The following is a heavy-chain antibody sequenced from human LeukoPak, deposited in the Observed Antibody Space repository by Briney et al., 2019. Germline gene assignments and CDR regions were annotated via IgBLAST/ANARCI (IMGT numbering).Heavy chain of an antibody. CDR2: IYHSGST. CDR3: ARVKPPTPLGGMDV. V-gene: IGHV4-38-2*02. CDR1: GYSISSGYY. Sequence: PSETLSLTCTVSGYSISSGYYWGWIRQPPGQGLGWIGSIYHSGSTYYNPFLKSRVTIAVDTSKNQFSLKRSSVTAADTAVYSCARVKPPTPLGGMDVWGQGTTVTVSS. J-gene: IGHJ6*02. D-gene: IGHD1-14*01.